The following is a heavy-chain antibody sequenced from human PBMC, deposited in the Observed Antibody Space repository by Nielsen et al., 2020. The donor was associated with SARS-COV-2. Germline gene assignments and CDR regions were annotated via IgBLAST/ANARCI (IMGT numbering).Heavy chain of an antibody. CDR2: IKSKTDGGTT. V-gene: IGHV3-15*01. CDR1: GFTFSNAW. Sequence: GESLKISCAASGFTFSNAWMSWVRQAPGKGLEWVGRIKSKTDGGTTDYAAPVKGRLTISRDDSKNTLYLQMNSLKTEDTAVYYCTRYSSGWYDWFDPWGQGTLVTVSS. J-gene: IGHJ5*02. CDR3: TRYSSGWYDWFDP. D-gene: IGHD6-19*01.